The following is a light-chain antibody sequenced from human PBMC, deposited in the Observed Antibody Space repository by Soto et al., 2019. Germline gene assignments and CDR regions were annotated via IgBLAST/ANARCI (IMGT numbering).Light chain of an antibody. CDR2: KAS. CDR1: QSVDIW. Sequence: DIQMTQSPSTLSAAVGDRVTITGLTSQSVDIWLAWYQQKPGKAPKLLIHKASTLEDGVPSRFTGSGSGTDFTLTISSLQPDDVGTYDCHHYRDYPVTFGGGTKVEIK. CDR3: HHYRDYPVT. J-gene: IGKJ4*01. V-gene: IGKV1-5*03.